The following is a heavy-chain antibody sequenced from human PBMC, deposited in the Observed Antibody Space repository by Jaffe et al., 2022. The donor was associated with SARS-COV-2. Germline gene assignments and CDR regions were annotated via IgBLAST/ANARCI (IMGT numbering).Heavy chain of an antibody. J-gene: IGHJ4*02. CDR3: AREEDDSSGLRLDLTPRFDY. CDR1: GFTFSSYA. V-gene: IGHV3-30-3*01. D-gene: IGHD3-22*01. CDR2: ISYDGSNK. Sequence: QVQLVESGGGVVQPGRSLRLSCAASGFTFSSYAMHWVRQAPGKGLEWVAVISYDGSNKYYADSVKGRFTISRDNSKNTLYLQMNSLRAEDTAVYYCAREEDDSSGLRLDLTPRFDYWGQGTLVTVSS.